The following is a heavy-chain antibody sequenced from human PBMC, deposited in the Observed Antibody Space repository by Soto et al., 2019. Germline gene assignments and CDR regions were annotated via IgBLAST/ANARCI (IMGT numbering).Heavy chain of an antibody. CDR3: ARKHRDFVNWFDP. J-gene: IGHJ5*02. D-gene: IGHD2-21*02. Sequence: QLHLQESGPGLVKPSETLSLTCSVSGGSISVTSYFWAWLRQPPGKGLEWIASIYYSGRRYYNPSLESRITISVDTSKNQFSQKLSCVTAVDTAMYYCARKHRDFVNWFDPWGQGPLVTASS. CDR2: IYYSGRR. V-gene: IGHV4-39*01. CDR1: GGSISVTSYF.